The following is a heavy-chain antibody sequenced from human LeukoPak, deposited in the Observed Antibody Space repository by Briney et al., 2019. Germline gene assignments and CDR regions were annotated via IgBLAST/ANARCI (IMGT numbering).Heavy chain of an antibody. CDR3: ARRFCTNGACYEVFDY. CDR1: GYIFTDYY. V-gene: IGHV1-2*02. CDR2: INPNRATT. J-gene: IGHJ4*02. D-gene: IGHD2-8*01. Sequence: GASVKVSCKASGYIFTDYYIHWMRQAPGQGLEWLGWINPNRATTNYAQKFQGRVTITRDTSTTTAYLELTGLRPDDTALYYCARRFCTNGACYEVFDYWGQGTLVSVSS.